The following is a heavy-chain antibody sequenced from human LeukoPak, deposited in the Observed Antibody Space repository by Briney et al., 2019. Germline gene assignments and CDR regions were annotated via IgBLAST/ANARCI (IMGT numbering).Heavy chain of an antibody. CDR2: IYYSGST. CDR3: ARVRDYYDSRPFDY. J-gene: IGHJ4*02. CDR1: GGSISSYY. D-gene: IGHD3-22*01. V-gene: IGHV4-59*08. Sequence: SETLSLTCTVSGGSISSYYWSWIRQPPGKGLEWIGYIYYSGSTNYNPSLKSRVTISVDTSKNQFSLKLSSVTAADTAVYYCARVRDYYDSRPFDYWDQGTLVTVSS.